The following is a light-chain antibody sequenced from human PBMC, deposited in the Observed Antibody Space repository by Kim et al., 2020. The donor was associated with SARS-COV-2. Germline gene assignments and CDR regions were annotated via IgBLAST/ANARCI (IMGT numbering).Light chain of an antibody. CDR2: YDS. Sequence: APGKTARITCGGNNIGSKSVPWYQQKPGQAPVLVIYYDSDRPSGIPERFSGSNSGNTATLTISRVEAGDEADYYCQVWDSSSDHHVFGTGTKVTVL. J-gene: IGLJ1*01. CDR3: QVWDSSSDHHV. CDR1: NIGSKS. V-gene: IGLV3-21*04.